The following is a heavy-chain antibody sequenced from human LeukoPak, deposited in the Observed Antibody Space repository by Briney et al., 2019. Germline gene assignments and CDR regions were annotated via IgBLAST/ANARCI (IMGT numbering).Heavy chain of an antibody. CDR3: ARRKIAVAVLDY. V-gene: IGHV1-3*01. J-gene: IGHJ4*02. CDR1: GYSFNSHH. D-gene: IGHD6-19*01. CDR2: INAGNGNT. Sequence: ASVKVSCKTSGYSFNSHHVHWVRQAPGQRLEWMGWINAGNGNTKYSQKFQGRVTITRDTSASTAYMELSSLRSEDTAVYYCARRKIAVAVLDYWGQGTLVTVSS.